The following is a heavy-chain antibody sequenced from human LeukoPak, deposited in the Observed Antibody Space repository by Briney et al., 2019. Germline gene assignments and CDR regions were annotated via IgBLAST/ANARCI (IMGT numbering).Heavy chain of an antibody. Sequence: ASVKVSCKASGYTFTSYYMHWVRQAPGQGLEWMGIINPSGGSTSYAQKFQGRVTMTRDMSTSTVYMELSSLRSEDTAVYYCARGDSSAPMTYYYYMDVWGKGTTVTVSS. J-gene: IGHJ6*03. CDR1: GYTFTSYY. CDR3: ARGDSSAPMTYYYYMDV. D-gene: IGHD3-22*01. V-gene: IGHV1-46*01. CDR2: INPSGGST.